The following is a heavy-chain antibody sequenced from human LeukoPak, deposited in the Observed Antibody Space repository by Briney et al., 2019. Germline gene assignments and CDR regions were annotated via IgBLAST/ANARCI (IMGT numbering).Heavy chain of an antibody. CDR2: ISGSGGST. Sequence: GGSLRLSCAASGFTFSSCAMSWVRQAPGKGLEWVSAISGSGGSTYYADSVKGRFTISRDNSKNTLYLQMNSLRAEDTAVYYCAKDSYFYYGSGSYYKIPPATYGMDVWGQGTTVTVSS. V-gene: IGHV3-23*01. D-gene: IGHD3-10*01. CDR1: GFTFSSCA. J-gene: IGHJ6*02. CDR3: AKDSYFYYGSGSYYKIPPATYGMDV.